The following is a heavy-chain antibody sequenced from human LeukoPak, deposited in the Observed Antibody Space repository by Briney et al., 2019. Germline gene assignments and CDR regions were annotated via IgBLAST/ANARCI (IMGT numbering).Heavy chain of an antibody. Sequence: PGGSLRLSCAASGFTVSSNYMSWVRPAPGKGLEWVSVIYSGGSTYYADSVKGRFTISRDNSKNTLYLQMNSLRAEDTAVYYCARDKSGSNYADDYWGQGTLVTVSS. CDR3: ARDKSGSNYADDY. J-gene: IGHJ4*02. D-gene: IGHD4-11*01. CDR2: IYSGGST. V-gene: IGHV3-66*02. CDR1: GFTVSSNY.